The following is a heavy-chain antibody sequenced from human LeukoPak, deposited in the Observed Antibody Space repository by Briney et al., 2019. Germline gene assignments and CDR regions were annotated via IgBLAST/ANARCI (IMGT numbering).Heavy chain of an antibody. CDR1: GYTLTELS. CDR2: FDPEGGET. D-gene: IGHD2-15*01. CDR3: ATPSIHSNYYYYGMDV. V-gene: IGHV1-24*01. J-gene: IGHJ6*02. Sequence: ASVKVSCKVSGYTLTELSMHWVRQAPGKGLEWMGGFDPEGGETIYAQKFQGRVTMTEDTSTDTAYMELSSLRSEDTAVYYCATPSIHSNYYYYGMDVWGQGTTVTVSS.